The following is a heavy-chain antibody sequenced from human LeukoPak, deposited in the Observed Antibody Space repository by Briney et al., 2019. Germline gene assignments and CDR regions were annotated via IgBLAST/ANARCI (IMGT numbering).Heavy chain of an antibody. CDR3: AREPYCGGDCYSPFDY. D-gene: IGHD2-21*02. V-gene: IGHV3-53*01. CDR2: IYSGGST. J-gene: IGHJ4*02. Sequence: GGSLRLSCAASGFTFSSYGMHWVRQAPGKGLEWVSVIYSGGSTYYADSVKGRFTISRDNSKNTLYLQMNSLRAEDTAVYYCAREPYCGGDCYSPFDYWGQGTLVTVSS. CDR1: GFTFSSYG.